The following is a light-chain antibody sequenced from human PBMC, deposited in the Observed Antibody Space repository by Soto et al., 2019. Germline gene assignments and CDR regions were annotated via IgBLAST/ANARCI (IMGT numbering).Light chain of an antibody. J-gene: IGKJ5*01. CDR1: QSISSY. CDR3: QQSYSTPS. CDR2: AAS. Sequence: DIQMTQSPSSLSASVGDRVTITCRASQSISSYLNWYQQKPGKAPKLLIYAASSLQSGVPSRFSGSGSGTDFTLTISSLQPEEFATYYCQQSYSTPSFGQETRMEIK. V-gene: IGKV1-39*01.